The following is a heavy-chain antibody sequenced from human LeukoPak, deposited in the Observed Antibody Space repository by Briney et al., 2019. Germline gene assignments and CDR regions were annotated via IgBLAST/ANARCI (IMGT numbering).Heavy chain of an antibody. CDR3: AKGKYSGYDLEPENFDY. V-gene: IGHV3-30*18. J-gene: IGHJ4*02. Sequence: GRSLRLSCAASGFTFSSYGMHWVRQAPGKGLEWVAVISYDGSNKYYADSVKGRFTTSRDNSKNTLYLQMNSLRAEDTAVYYCAKGKYSGYDLEPENFDYWGQGTLSPSPQ. D-gene: IGHD5-12*01. CDR1: GFTFSSYG. CDR2: ISYDGSNK.